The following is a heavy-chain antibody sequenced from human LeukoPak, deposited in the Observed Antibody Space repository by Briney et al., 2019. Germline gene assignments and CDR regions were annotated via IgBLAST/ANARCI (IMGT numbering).Heavy chain of an antibody. CDR3: AKGTYFDRSGDFQYYYMDV. D-gene: IGHD3-22*01. CDR2: ISDSGGST. V-gene: IGHV3-23*01. CDR1: GFPFSSYV. Sequence: GGSLRLSCAASGFPFSSYVMSWVRQAPGKGLEWVSSISDSGGSTYYADSVKGRFTITRDNSKNTLYLQVSSLRDGDTAVYYCAKGTYFDRSGDFQYYYMDVWGKGTTVTVSS. J-gene: IGHJ6*03.